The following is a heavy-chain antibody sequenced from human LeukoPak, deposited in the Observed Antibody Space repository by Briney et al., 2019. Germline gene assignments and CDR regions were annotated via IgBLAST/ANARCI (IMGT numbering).Heavy chain of an antibody. V-gene: IGHV1-2*02. CDR1: GYTFTVYY. CDR3: ARPPNSYSGSRYYFDY. D-gene: IGHD1-26*01. J-gene: IGHJ4*02. CDR2: INPNSGGT. Sequence: ASVSVSCKASGYTFTVYYMHWVRQAPGQGLEWMGWINPNSGGTNYAQKFQGRVTMTRDTSISTAYMELSRLRSDDTAVYYCARPPNSYSGSRYYFDYWGQGTLVTVSS.